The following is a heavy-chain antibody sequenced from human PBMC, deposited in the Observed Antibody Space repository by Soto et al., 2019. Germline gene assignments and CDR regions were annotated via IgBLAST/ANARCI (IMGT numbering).Heavy chain of an antibody. J-gene: IGHJ6*02. D-gene: IGHD2-2*01. CDR2: FSYSGST. CDR3: ARLGGYCSTTTCYGYYAMDV. CDR1: GGSLSSGPYS. Sequence: SETLSLTCTVSGGSLSSGPYSWGWIRHPPEKGLEWIGTFSYSGSTYYNPSLESRVTISVDTSKNQFSLKVSSVTAADTAMYYCARLGGYCSTTTCYGYYAMDVWGQGTTLT. V-gene: IGHV4-39*01.